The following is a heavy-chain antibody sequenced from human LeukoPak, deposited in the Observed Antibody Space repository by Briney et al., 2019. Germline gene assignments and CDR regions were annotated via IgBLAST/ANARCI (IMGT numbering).Heavy chain of an antibody. CDR1: GGSISSSSYY. Sequence: PSETLSLTCTVSGGSISSSSYYWGWIRQPPGKGLEWIGSIYYSGSTYYNPSLKSRVTISVDTSKNQFSLKLSSVTAADTAVCYCAVPGGRNPSDDAFDIWGQGTMVTVSS. V-gene: IGHV4-39*01. D-gene: IGHD1-14*01. CDR2: IYYSGST. J-gene: IGHJ3*02. CDR3: AVPGGRNPSDDAFDI.